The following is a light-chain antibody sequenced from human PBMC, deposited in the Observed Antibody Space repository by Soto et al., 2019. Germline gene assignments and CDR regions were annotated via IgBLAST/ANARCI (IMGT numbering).Light chain of an antibody. CDR3: SSYTRSSTYV. Sequence: QSVLTQPASVSGSPGQSITLSCTGTSSDAGGYNYVSWYRQHPGRAPKLMIYDVSNRPSGVSNRFSGSKSGNTASLTISGLQAEDEADYYCSSYTRSSTYVFGTGTKVTVL. CDR2: DVS. CDR1: SSDAGGYNY. V-gene: IGLV2-14*01. J-gene: IGLJ1*01.